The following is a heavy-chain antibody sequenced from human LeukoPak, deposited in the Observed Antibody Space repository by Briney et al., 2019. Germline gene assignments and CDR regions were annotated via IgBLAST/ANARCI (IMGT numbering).Heavy chain of an antibody. J-gene: IGHJ4*02. CDR1: GFTFSSYS. V-gene: IGHV3-48*01. CDR2: ISSSSTI. Sequence: GGSLRLSCAASGFTFSSYSMNWVRQAPGKGLEWVSYISSSSTIYYADSVKGRFTISRDNAKNSLYLQMNSLRAEDTAVYYCAKDRHGHYALDYCGQGALVTVSS. CDR3: AKDRHGHYALDY. D-gene: IGHD4-17*01.